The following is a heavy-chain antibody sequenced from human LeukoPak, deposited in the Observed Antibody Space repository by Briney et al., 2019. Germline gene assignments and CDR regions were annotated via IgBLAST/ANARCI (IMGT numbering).Heavy chain of an antibody. J-gene: IGHJ5*02. D-gene: IGHD3-9*01. V-gene: IGHV1-69*13. CDR2: IIPIFGTA. Sequence: SVKVSCKASGGTFSSYAISCVRQAPGQGLEWMGGIIPIFGTANYAQKFQGRVTITADESTSTAYMELSSLRSEDTAVYYCARVFYDILTGYYNWFDPWGQGTLVTVSS. CDR3: ARVFYDILTGYYNWFDP. CDR1: GGTFSSYA.